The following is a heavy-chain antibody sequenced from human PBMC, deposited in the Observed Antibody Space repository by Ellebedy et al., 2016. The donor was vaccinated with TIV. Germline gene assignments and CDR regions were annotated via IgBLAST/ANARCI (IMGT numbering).Heavy chain of an antibody. Sequence: SWVRQAPGQGLEWMGGTIPILGVVNYAQKFQGRVTITADESTSTVYMDLSSLISENTAVYYCARGADRYCTGGKCYRDFDSWGQGTLVTVST. CDR2: TIPILGVV. J-gene: IGHJ4*02. CDR3: ARGADRYCTGGKCYRDFDS. D-gene: IGHD2-15*01. V-gene: IGHV1-69*10.